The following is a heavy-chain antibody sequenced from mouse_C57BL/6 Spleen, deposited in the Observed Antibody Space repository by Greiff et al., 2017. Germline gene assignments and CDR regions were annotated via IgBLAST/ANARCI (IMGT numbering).Heavy chain of an antibody. CDR3: ALDSSGYVGAY. J-gene: IGHJ3*01. CDR2: IYPGSGNT. Sequence: QVQLQQSGAELVRPGASVKLSCKASGYTFTDYYINWVKQRPGQGLEWIARIYPGSGNTYYNEKFKGKATLTAEKSSSTAYMQLSSLTSEDSAVYFCALDSSGYVGAYWGQGTLVTVSA. V-gene: IGHV1-76*01. CDR1: GYTFTDYY. D-gene: IGHD3-2*02.